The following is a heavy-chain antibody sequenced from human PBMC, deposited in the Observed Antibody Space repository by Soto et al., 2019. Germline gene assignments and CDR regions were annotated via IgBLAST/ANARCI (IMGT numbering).Heavy chain of an antibody. V-gene: IGHV1-2*02. D-gene: IGHD3-10*01. Sequence: ASVKVSCKTSGYGFSDYYMQWVRQAPGQGLEWMGWINPKIGVTYYAQKFQGRVTLTSDTSISTAYMEVSRLTSDDTAVYYCAKLSEHMVPDKWGRGTLVTVSS. CDR1: GYGFSDYY. CDR3: AKLSEHMVPDK. J-gene: IGHJ4*02. CDR2: INPKIGVT.